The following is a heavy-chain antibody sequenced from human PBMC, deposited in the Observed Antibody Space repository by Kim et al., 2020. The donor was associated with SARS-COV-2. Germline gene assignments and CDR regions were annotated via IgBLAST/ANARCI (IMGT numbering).Heavy chain of an antibody. J-gene: IGHJ6*02. D-gene: IGHD5-18*01. V-gene: IGHV4-59*01. CDR3: ARVAYSYGLYYYYYGMDV. Sequence: KGRVTISVDTSKNQFSLKMSSVTAADTAVYYCARVAYSYGLYYYYYGMDVWGQGTTVTVSS.